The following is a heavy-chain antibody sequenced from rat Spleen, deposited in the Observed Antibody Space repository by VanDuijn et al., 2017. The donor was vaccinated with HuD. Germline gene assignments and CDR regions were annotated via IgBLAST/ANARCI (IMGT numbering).Heavy chain of an antibody. D-gene: IGHD1-9*01. CDR1: GFTFSDYN. V-gene: IGHV5-25*01. CDR2: ISPSGGST. Sequence: EVQLVESGGGLVQPGRSLKLSCAASGFTFSDYNMAWVRQAPKKGLEWVASISPSGGSTYYRDSVKGRFTISRDNAKNTLYLQMDSLRSEDTATYYCARVHTMGINGYYFDYWGQGVMVTVSS. J-gene: IGHJ2*01. CDR3: ARVHTMGINGYYFDY.